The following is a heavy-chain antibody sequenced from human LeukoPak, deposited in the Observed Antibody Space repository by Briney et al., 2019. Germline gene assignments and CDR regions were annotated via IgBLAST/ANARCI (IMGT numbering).Heavy chain of an antibody. CDR2: IYDSGST. CDR3: ASTHYYGSGSYGVIVDY. Sequence: SETLSLTCTVSGGSIRSSYYYWGWIRQPPGKGLEWIGSIYDSGSTYYNPSLKSRVTISADTSKNQFSLKLSSVTAADTAVYYCASTHYYGSGSYGVIVDYWGQGTLVTVSS. D-gene: IGHD3-10*01. J-gene: IGHJ4*02. CDR1: GGSIRSSYYY. V-gene: IGHV4-39*07.